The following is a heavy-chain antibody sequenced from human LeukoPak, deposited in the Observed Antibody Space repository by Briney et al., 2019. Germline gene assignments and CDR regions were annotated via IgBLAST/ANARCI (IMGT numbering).Heavy chain of an antibody. V-gene: IGHV3-23*01. CDR3: AKVWAETPKMAYYYDSSGYLSYYFDY. CDR2: ISGSGGST. CDR1: GFTFSSYA. J-gene: IGHJ4*02. D-gene: IGHD3-22*01. Sequence: GGSLRLSCAASGFTFSSYAMSWVRQALGKGLEWVSAISGSGGSTYYADSVKGRFTISRDNSKNTLYLQMNSLRAEDTAVYYCAKVWAETPKMAYYYDSSGYLSYYFDYWGQGTLVTVSS.